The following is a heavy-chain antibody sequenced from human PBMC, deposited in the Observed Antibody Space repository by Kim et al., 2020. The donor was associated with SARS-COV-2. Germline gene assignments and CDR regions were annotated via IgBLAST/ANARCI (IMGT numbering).Heavy chain of an antibody. CDR2: ITGGGENT. CDR3: ARRADDCSGMGY. D-gene: IGHD3-10*02. Sequence: GGSLRLSCAASGFTFSTYGMNWVRQAPGKGLEWVSSITGGGENTYYADSVKGRSTISKDNSRNTLYLQMNSLRAEDTALYYCARRADDCSGMGYWGRGTLVSVSS. V-gene: IGHV3-23*01. CDR1: GFTFSTYG. J-gene: IGHJ4*02.